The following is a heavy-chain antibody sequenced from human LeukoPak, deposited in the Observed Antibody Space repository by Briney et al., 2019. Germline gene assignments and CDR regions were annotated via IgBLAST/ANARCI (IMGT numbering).Heavy chain of an antibody. Sequence: PGGSLRLSCAASGFTFSDYYMSWIRQAPGKGLEWVSYISSSGSTIYYADSVKGRFTISRDNSKNTLYLQMNSLRAEDTALYYCAREDYDSSGYRSDWGQGTLVTVSS. CDR3: AREDYDSSGYRSD. D-gene: IGHD3-22*01. V-gene: IGHV3-11*01. CDR2: ISSSGSTI. CDR1: GFTFSDYY. J-gene: IGHJ4*02.